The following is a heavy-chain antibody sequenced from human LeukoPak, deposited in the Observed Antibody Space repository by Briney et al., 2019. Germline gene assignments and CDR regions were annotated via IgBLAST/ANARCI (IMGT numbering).Heavy chain of an antibody. CDR2: ISAYNGNT. CDR3: ARDGYYYDSSGYYYGDFQH. V-gene: IGHV1-18*01. CDR1: GGTFSSYA. Sequence: ASVKVSCKASGGTFSSYAISWVRQAPGQGLEWMGWISAYNGNTNYAQKLQGRVTMTTDTSTSTAYMELRSLRSDDTAVYYCARDGYYYDSSGYYYGDFQHWGQGTLVTVSS. D-gene: IGHD3-22*01. J-gene: IGHJ1*01.